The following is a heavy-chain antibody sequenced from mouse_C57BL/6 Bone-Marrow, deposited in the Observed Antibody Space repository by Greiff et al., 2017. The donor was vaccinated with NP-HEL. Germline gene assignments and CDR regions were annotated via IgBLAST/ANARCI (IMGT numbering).Heavy chain of an antibody. CDR3: TRRKGYYAMDY. CDR2: IDPETGGT. Sequence: QVQLQQSGAELVRPGASVTLSCKASGYTFTDYEMHWVKQTPVHGLEWIGAIDPETGGTTYNQKFKGKATLTADKSSSTAYMELRSLTSEDSAVYYCTRRKGYYAMDYWGQGTSVTVSS. V-gene: IGHV1-15*01. CDR1: GYTFTDYE. J-gene: IGHJ4*01.